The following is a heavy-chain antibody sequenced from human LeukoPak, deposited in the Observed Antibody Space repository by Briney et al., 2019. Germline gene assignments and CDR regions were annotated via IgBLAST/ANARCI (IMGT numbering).Heavy chain of an antibody. D-gene: IGHD6-19*01. J-gene: IGHJ4*02. CDR1: GGSLITYY. Sequence: SETLSLTCSVSGGSLITYYWNWIRQPAGKGLEWIGRVYTNGGTNYNPSLKSRPTVSVDTSKNQFSLSLSSVTAADTAVYYCASGSDSIGYSGGGILDYWGQGILVTVSS. CDR3: ASGSDSIGYSGGGILDY. V-gene: IGHV4-4*07. CDR2: VYTNGGT.